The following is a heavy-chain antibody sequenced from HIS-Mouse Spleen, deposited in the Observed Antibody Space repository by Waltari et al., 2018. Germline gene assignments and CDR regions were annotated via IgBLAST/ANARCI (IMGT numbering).Heavy chain of an antibody. J-gene: IGHJ5*02. D-gene: IGHD4-17*01. CDR2: IYYSGST. V-gene: IGHV4-39*07. CDR3: ARDYGDNWFDP. Sequence: QLQLQESGPGLEKPSETLSLTCTVSGVSTSSSSYYWGWIRQPPGKGLEWIGSIYYSGSTYYNPSLKSRVTISVDTSKNQFSLKLSSVTAADTAVYYCARDYGDNWFDPWGQGTLVTVSS. CDR1: GVSTSSSSYY.